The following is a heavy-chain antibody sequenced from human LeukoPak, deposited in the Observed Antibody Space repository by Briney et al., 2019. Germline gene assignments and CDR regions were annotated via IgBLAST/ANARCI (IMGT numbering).Heavy chain of an antibody. Sequence: PGGSLRLSCAASGFTFSSYGMHWVRQAPGKGLEWVAVISYDGSNKYYADSVKGRFTISRDNSKNTLYLQRNSLRAEDTAVYYCARAATDGYNYFDYWGQGTLVTVSS. J-gene: IGHJ4*02. D-gene: IGHD5-24*01. CDR1: GFTFSSYG. CDR2: ISYDGSNK. V-gene: IGHV3-30*03. CDR3: ARAATDGYNYFDY.